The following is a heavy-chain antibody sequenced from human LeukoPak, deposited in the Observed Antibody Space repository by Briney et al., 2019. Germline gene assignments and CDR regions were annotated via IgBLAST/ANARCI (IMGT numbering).Heavy chain of an antibody. V-gene: IGHV4-39*07. D-gene: IGHD1-26*01. J-gene: IGHJ4*02. CDR3: ASGINSGSPAVDY. CDR1: GGSISNRSYY. CDR2: IYYTEST. Sequence: SETLSLTCSVSGGSISNRSYYWGWIRQPPGKRLEWIGSIYYTESTYYNPSPKSRVTISVDTSKNQFYLKLSSVTAADTAVYYCASGINSGSPAVDYWGQGTLVTVSS.